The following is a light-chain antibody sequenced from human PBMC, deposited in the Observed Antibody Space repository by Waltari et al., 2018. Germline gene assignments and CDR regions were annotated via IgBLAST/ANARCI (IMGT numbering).Light chain of an antibody. Sequence: QSALTPPASVSRSPGQPITISCPGTRRSVGSSNYVAWYQQHPGQAPKHIIYDVTDRPSGVSSRFSGSKSGNTASLTISGLLAEDGADYYCSSYTTTNILVFGGGTRLAVL. CDR2: DVT. V-gene: IGLV2-14*03. J-gene: IGLJ3*02. CDR3: SSYTTTNILV. CDR1: RRSVGSSNY.